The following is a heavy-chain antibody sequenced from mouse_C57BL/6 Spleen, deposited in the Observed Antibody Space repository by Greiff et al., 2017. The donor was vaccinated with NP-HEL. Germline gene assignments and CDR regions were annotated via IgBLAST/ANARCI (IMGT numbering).Heavy chain of an antibody. CDR3: ARSLNYYSSSYDYFDY. CDR2: IDPSDSET. D-gene: IGHD1-1*01. V-gene: IGHV1-52*01. CDR1: GYTFTSYW. J-gene: IGHJ2*01. Sequence: QVQLQQPGAELVRPGSSVKLSCKASGYTFTSYWMHWVKQRPIQGLEWIGNIDPSDSETHYNQKFKDKATLTVDKSSSTAYMQLSSLTSEDSAVYYCARSLNYYSSSYDYFDYWGQGTTLTVSS.